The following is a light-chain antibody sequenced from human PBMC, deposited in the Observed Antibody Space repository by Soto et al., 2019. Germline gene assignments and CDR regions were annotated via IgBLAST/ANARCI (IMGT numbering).Light chain of an antibody. J-gene: IGKJ1*01. Sequence: EIVLTQSPATLSLSPGERATLSCRSSQSVSSIYLAWYQQKPGQAPRLLIYGASNRATGIPDRFSGSGSRTDFTLTISRLEPEDFAVYYCQQYGRSRWTFGQGTKVEIK. CDR1: QSVSSIY. V-gene: IGKV3-20*01. CDR2: GAS. CDR3: QQYGRSRWT.